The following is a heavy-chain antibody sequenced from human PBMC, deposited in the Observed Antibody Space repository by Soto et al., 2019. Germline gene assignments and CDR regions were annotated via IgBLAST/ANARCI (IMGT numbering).Heavy chain of an antibody. CDR2: INWNGGST. CDR1: GYTHHDYR. Sequence: GGSPRLSCASSGYTHHDYRMSWVRQAPGKGLEWVSGINWNGGSTGYADSVKGRFTISRDNAKNSLYLQMNSLRAEASALYNCAREPGFGIAVAGKIPGGQGTLVTVSS. V-gene: IGHV3-20*01. J-gene: IGHJ4*02. D-gene: IGHD6-19*01. CDR3: AREPGFGIAVAGKIP.